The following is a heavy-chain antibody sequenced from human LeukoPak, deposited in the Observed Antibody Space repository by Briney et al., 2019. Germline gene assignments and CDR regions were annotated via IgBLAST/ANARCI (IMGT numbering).Heavy chain of an antibody. CDR3: ARETVGTFDY. CDR2: MYHTGST. V-gene: IGHV4-30-2*06. D-gene: IGHD1-1*01. Sequence: SETLSLTCTVSGASVSSGGYYWSWIRQSPGKGLEWIGYMYHTGSTYYNPSLKGRVTISLDRSKNQFSLKLTSVTVADTAVYYCARETVGTFDYWGQGTLVTVSS. CDR1: GASVSSGGYY. J-gene: IGHJ4*02.